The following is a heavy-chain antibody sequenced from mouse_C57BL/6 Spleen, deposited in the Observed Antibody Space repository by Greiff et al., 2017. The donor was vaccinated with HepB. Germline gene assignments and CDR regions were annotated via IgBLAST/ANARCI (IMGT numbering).Heavy chain of an antibody. CDR1: GFTFSSYG. V-gene: IGHV5-6*01. D-gene: IGHD3-2*02. Sequence: EVQVVESGGDLVKPGGSLKLSCAASGFTFSSYGMSWVRQTPDKRLEWVATISSGGSYTYYADSVKGRFTISRDNAKNTLYLQMSSLKSEDTAMYYCARQRGTAQATFDYWGQGTTLTVSS. CDR3: ARQRGTAQATFDY. J-gene: IGHJ2*01. CDR2: ISSGGSYT.